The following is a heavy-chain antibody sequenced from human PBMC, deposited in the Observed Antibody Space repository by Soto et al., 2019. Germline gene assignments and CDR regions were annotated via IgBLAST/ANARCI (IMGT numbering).Heavy chain of an antibody. CDR3: AGTTSHHWLYMDV. V-gene: IGHV6-1*01. Sequence: QVQLQESGPGLVKPSQTLSLTCVISGDSVSSNSAAWNWIRLSPSRGLEWLARTYYRSRWYNDYAVSVISRITVNPDTSKNQFSLQLTSVTPEDTAVYYCAGTTSHHWLYMDVWGKGATVTVSS. CDR2: TYYRSRWYN. D-gene: IGHD1-7*01. CDR1: GDSVSSNSAA. J-gene: IGHJ6*03.